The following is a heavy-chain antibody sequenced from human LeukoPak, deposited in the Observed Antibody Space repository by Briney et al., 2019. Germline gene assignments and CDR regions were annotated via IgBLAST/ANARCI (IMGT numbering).Heavy chain of an antibody. CDR1: GGSISSYY. D-gene: IGHD5-24*01. CDR3: ARRKASERNYYYYYMDV. V-gene: IGHV4-59*01. CDR2: IYYSGST. Sequence: SETLSLTCTDSGGSISSYYWSWIRQPLGKGLEWIGYIYYSGSTNYNPSLKSRVTISVDTSKNQFALKLSSVTAADTAVYYCARRKASERNYYYYYMDVWGKGTTVTVSS. J-gene: IGHJ6*03.